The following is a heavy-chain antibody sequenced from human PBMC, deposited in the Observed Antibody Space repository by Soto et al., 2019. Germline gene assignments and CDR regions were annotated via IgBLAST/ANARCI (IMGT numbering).Heavy chain of an antibody. D-gene: IGHD1-1*01. CDR3: AKDRMDGEYNWVYDF. CDR2: MSFDGTYK. Sequence: QVQLAESGGGVVQPGRSLRLSCIGSGFRFSDYGMHWVRQAPGKGLEWVAMMSFDGTYKYSADSVKGRFIISRDNSKNTLFLQMHSLRADDTVVYYCAKDRMDGEYNWVYDFWGQGTLVTVSS. CDR1: GFRFSDYG. J-gene: IGHJ4*02. V-gene: IGHV3-30*18.